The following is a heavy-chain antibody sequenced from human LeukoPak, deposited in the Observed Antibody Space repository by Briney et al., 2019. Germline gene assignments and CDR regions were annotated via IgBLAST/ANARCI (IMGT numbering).Heavy chain of an antibody. J-gene: IGHJ2*01. Sequence: SETLSLTCAVYGGSFSGYYWSWMRQPPGEGLEWIGEINHSGSTNYNPSLKSRVTISVDTSKKQFSLKLSSVTAADTAVYYCARVLEGSSGQHWYFDLWGRGTLVTVSS. CDR2: INHSGST. D-gene: IGHD6-19*01. CDR3: ARVLEGSSGQHWYFDL. CDR1: GGSFSGYY. V-gene: IGHV4-34*01.